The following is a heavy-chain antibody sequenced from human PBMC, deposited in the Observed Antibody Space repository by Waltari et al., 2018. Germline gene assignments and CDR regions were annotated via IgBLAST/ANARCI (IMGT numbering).Heavy chain of an antibody. CDR3: ARDAPYYSNFYSTFDY. J-gene: IGHJ4*02. CDR2: IIPILGIA. Sequence: QVQLVQSGAEVKKPGSSVKVSCKASGGTFSSYSISWVRQAPGQGLEWMGGIIPILGIANYAQKFQGRVTITADKSTSTAYMELSSLTSEDTAVYYCARDAPYYSNFYSTFDYWGQGTLVTVSS. D-gene: IGHD4-4*01. V-gene: IGHV1-69*10. CDR1: GGTFSSYS.